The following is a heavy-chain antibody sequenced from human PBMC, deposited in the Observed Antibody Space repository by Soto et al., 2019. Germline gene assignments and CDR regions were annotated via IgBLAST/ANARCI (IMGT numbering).Heavy chain of an antibody. CDR3: AREGGTVTTVGLGY. Sequence: HVQLQESGPGLVKPSETLSLTCTVSGGSISGYYWSWIRQPPAKGLEWIGYVYYSGSTNYNPSLQSRVTISVDTANNRYSLKLSSVTPADTAVYYCAREGGTVTTVGLGYWGQGTLVTVSS. J-gene: IGHJ4*02. CDR2: VYYSGST. CDR1: GGSISGYY. D-gene: IGHD4-17*01. V-gene: IGHV4-59*01.